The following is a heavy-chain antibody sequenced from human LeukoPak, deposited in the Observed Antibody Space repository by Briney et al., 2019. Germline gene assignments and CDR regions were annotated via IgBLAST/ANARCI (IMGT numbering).Heavy chain of an antibody. D-gene: IGHD6-6*01. Sequence: SETLSVTCTVSGASTRSSTYYWGWIRQPPGKGLEWIATIDYRGSTYYNPSLKSRCTISVDTSTNQLSLRLSSVTAADTAVYYCARPWGYSSSSFDYCGQGTLVTVSS. V-gene: IGHV4-39*01. CDR2: IDYRGST. J-gene: IGHJ4*02. CDR3: ARPWGYSSSSFDY. CDR1: GASTRSSTYY.